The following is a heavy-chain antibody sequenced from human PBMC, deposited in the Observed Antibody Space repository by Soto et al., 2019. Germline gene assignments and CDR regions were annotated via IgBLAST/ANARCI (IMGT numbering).Heavy chain of an antibody. J-gene: IGHJ1*01. Sequence: QVQLQESGPGLVKPSQTLSLTCTVSGASITSGGYYWSWIRQHPGKGLEWIGYIYYTGSTYYNPSLQRRVTISVDTSKHQSSLKLSSVTAADTAVYYCTRSIQHWGQGTLVTVSS. CDR3: TRSIQH. CDR1: GASITSGGYY. CDR2: IYYTGST. V-gene: IGHV4-31*03.